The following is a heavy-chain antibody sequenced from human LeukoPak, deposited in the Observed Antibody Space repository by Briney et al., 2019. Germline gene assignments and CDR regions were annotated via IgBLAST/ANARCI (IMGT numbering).Heavy chain of an antibody. CDR1: GGSFSGYY. V-gene: IGHV4-34*01. J-gene: IGHJ4*02. D-gene: IGHD2-2*01. Sequence: SETLSLTCAVYGGSFSGYYWSWIRQPPGKGLEWIGSIYYDGSTYYNPSLKSRVTLSVDTSKSQFSLKLNSVTAADTAVYYCARNYCSTTSCFLFHYWGQGTLVAVSS. CDR2: IYYDGST. CDR3: ARNYCSTTSCFLFHY.